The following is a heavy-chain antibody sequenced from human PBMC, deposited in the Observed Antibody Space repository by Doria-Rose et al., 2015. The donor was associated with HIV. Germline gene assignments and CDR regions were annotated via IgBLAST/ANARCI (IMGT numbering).Heavy chain of an antibody. J-gene: IGHJ4*02. CDR3: ARVPGNYTTSPLDS. D-gene: IGHD3-3*01. V-gene: IGHV4-34*02. CDR1: GGSFSGNF. CDR2: IDHSEMT. Sequence: QVQLQQWGAGGSGLLKPSETLSLTCAVYGGSFSGNFWTWIRQPPGRGLEWIGEIDHSEMTNYNPSLKSRVSISVDTSKNQFSLKLNSVTAADTAVYYCARVPGNYTTSPLDSWGQGTLVTVSS.